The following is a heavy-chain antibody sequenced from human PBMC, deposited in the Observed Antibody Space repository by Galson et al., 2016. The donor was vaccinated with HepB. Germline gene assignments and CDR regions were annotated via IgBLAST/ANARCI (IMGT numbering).Heavy chain of an antibody. CDR3: ARDTEGLDYGEFNEGMDV. CDR2: IYHSGTT. D-gene: IGHD4-17*01. J-gene: IGHJ6*02. CDR1: DYSISSGYF. V-gene: IGHV4-38-2*02. Sequence: SETLSLTCSVSDYSISSGYFWGWIRQPPGKGLEWIGSIYHSGTTYYNSSLKSRVTISVDTSQNQFSLNVNSVTAADTAVYYCARDTEGLDYGEFNEGMDVWGQGTTVTVSS.